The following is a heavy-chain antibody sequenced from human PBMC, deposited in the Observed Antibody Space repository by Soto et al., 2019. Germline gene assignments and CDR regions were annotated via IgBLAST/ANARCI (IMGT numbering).Heavy chain of an antibody. V-gene: IGHV4-4*02. CDR2: IYHSGST. Sequence: SETLSLTCAVSGGSISSSNWWSWVRQPPGKGLEWIGEIYHSGSTNYNPSLKSRVTISVDKSKNQFSLKLSSVTAADTAVYYCARGPRGPLKWFDPWGQGTLVTVSS. J-gene: IGHJ5*02. CDR1: GGSISSSNW. CDR3: ARGPRGPLKWFDP.